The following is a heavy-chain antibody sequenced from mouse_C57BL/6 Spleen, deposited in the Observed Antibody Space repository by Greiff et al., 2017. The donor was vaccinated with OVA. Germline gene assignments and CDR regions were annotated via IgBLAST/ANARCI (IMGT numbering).Heavy chain of an antibody. CDR2: ISNGGGST. D-gene: IGHD1-1*01. V-gene: IGHV5-12*01. Sequence: EVQLVESGGGLVQPGGSLKLSCAASGFTFSDYYMYWVRQTPEKRLEWVAYISNGGGSTYYPDTVKGRFTISRDNAKNTLYLQMSRLKSEDTAMYYCARPITTVVDYAMDYWGQGTSVTVSS. CDR3: ARPITTVVDYAMDY. J-gene: IGHJ4*01. CDR1: GFTFSDYY.